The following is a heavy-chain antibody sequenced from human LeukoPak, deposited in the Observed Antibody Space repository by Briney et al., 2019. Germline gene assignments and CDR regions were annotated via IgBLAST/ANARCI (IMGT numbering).Heavy chain of an antibody. J-gene: IGHJ4*02. D-gene: IGHD3-10*01. V-gene: IGHV3-23*01. CDR1: GFTFSSYA. Sequence: GGSLRLSCAASGFTFSSYAMSWVRQAPGKGLEWVSIISGSGDSTYYADSVKGRFTISRDNAKNSLYLQMNSLRAEDTAVYYCARDRRYGSGSYYKDYWGQGTLVTVSS. CDR2: ISGSGDST. CDR3: ARDRRYGSGSYYKDY.